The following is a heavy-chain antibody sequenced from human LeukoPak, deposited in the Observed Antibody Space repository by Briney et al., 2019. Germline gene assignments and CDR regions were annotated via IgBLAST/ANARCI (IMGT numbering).Heavy chain of an antibody. V-gene: IGHV3-30*03. CDR2: ISFDGSNK. CDR3: ARDPAIGYSRLYHYYYGIDV. Sequence: GRSLRLSCAASGFTFSSYGMHWVRQAPGKGLEWVAVISFDGSNKYYADSVKGRFTISRDNSKNTLYLQMNSLRAEDTAVYYCARDPAIGYSRLYHYYYGIDVWGQGTTVTVSS. CDR1: GFTFSSYG. D-gene: IGHD1-26*01. J-gene: IGHJ6*02.